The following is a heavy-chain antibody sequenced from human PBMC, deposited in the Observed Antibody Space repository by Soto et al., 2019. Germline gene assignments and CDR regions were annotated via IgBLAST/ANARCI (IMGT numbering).Heavy chain of an antibody. CDR2: IWYDGSNK. V-gene: IGHV3-33*01. CDR1: GFTFSSYG. CDR3: ARDPDYDFWSGPRGGHMDV. Sequence: QVQLVESGGGVVQPGRSLRLSCAASGFTFSSYGMHWVRQAPGKGLEWVAAIWYDGSNKYYADSVKGRFTISRDNSKNTLYLQMNSLRAEDTAVYYCARDPDYDFWSGPRGGHMDVWGKGTTVTVSS. D-gene: IGHD3-3*01. J-gene: IGHJ6*03.